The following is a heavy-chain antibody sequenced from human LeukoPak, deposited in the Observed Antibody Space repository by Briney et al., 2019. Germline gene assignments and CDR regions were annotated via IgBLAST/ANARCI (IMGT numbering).Heavy chain of an antibody. Sequence: ASVKVSCKASGYTFTGYYMHWVRQAPGQGPEWMGWINPNSGGTNYAQKFQGRVTMTRDTSLSTVYMELSRLRSDDTAVYYCAAQATSGWHFSWGQGTLVTVSS. CDR1: GYTFTGYY. V-gene: IGHV1-2*02. CDR3: AAQATSGWHFS. D-gene: IGHD6-19*01. CDR2: INPNSGGT. J-gene: IGHJ5*02.